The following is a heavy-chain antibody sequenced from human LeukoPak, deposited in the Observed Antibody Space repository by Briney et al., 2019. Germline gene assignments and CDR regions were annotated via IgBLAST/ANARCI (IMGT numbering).Heavy chain of an antibody. CDR2: ISAYNGNT. V-gene: IGHV1-18*01. CDR1: GYTFTSYG. Sequence: ASVKVSCKASGYTFTSYGISWVRQAPGQGLEWMGWISAYNGNTNYAQKLQGRVTMTTDTSTSTAYMELSSLRSEDTAVYYCARSLFVGYCSGGSCHNWFDPWGQGTLVTVSS. D-gene: IGHD2-15*01. CDR3: ARSLFVGYCSGGSCHNWFDP. J-gene: IGHJ5*02.